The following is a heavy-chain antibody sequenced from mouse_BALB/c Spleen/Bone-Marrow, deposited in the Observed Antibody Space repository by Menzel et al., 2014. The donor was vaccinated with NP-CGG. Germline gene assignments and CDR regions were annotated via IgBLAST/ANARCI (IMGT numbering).Heavy chain of an antibody. CDR3: ARFYYGSSYAMDY. CDR1: GYTFTSYY. V-gene: IGHV1S56*01. D-gene: IGHD1-1*01. CDR2: IYPGNVNT. Sequence: LVESGPELVKPGASVRISCKASGYTFTSYYIHWVKQRPGQGLEWIGWIYPGNVNTKYNEKFKGKATLTADKSSSTAYMQLSSLTSEDSAVYFCARFYYGSSYAMDYWGQGTSVTGSS. J-gene: IGHJ4*01.